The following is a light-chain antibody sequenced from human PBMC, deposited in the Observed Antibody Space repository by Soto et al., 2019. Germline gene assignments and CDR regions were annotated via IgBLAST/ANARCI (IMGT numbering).Light chain of an antibody. CDR3: SSFADSSVRDYV. J-gene: IGLJ7*01. CDR1: ISDVGGYNH. CDR2: EVT. Sequence: QSALPQPPSASGSPGQSVTISCAGSISDVGGYNHVSWYQQHPGKAPKLLIYEVTKRPSGVPARFSGSKSGNTASLTISGLQADDEADYYCSSFADSSVRDYVFGGGTQLTVL. V-gene: IGLV2-8*01.